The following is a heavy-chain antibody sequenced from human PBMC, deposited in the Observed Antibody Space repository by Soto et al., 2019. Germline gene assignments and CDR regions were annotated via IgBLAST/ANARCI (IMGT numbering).Heavy chain of an antibody. CDR2: ISGNGENT. D-gene: IGHD3-10*02. CDR1: GFTYSSFA. CDR3: GTTDPSYVRNWSEY. J-gene: IGHJ5*01. Sequence: PGGSLRLSFASSGFTYSSFAMGWVRQAPGKGLEWVATISGNGENTHYADSVKGRCTISRDNSEYTVSLLINSLRADDTAVYYCGTTDPSYVRNWSEYWGRGALVTVSS. V-gene: IGHV3-23*01.